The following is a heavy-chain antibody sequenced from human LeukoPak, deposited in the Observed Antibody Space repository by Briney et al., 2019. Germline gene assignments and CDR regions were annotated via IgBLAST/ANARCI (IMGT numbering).Heavy chain of an antibody. CDR3: ARAISAGSPITASDC. CDR2: INPNSDFT. D-gene: IGHD2-15*01. CDR1: GYTFTAYY. J-gene: IGHJ4*02. V-gene: IGHV1-2*02. Sequence: ASVKVSCETSGYTFTAYYMHWVRQAPGQGLEWMGWINPNSDFTNFAQNFQGRVTMTSDTSISTAYMELSRLRSDDTAVYYCARAISAGSPITASDCWGQGTQVTVSS.